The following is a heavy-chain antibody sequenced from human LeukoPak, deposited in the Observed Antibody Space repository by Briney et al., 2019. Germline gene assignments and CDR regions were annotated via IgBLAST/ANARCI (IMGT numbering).Heavy chain of an antibody. CDR3: ARDRGLWLGEARDAFDI. J-gene: IGHJ3*02. CDR2: ISYSGIT. D-gene: IGHD3-10*01. Sequence: SETLSLTCTVSGDSINNNVYYWGWIRQPPGKGLEWIAIISYSGITYYNPSLKTRATISIDTSKNKFSLKVNSVTAADTAMYYCARDRGLWLGEARDAFDIWGQGTMVTVFS. CDR1: GDSINNNVYY. V-gene: IGHV4-39*07.